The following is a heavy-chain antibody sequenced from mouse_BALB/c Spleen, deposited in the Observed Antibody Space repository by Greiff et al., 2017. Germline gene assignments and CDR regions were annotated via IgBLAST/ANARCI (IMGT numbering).Heavy chain of an antibody. Sequence: EVQLQESGPSLVKPSQTLSLTCSVTGDSITSGYWNWIRKFPGNKLEYMGYISYSGSTYYNPSLKSRISITRDTSKNQYYLQLNSVTTEDTATYYCARWDYYGSSYDYAMDYWGQGTSVTVSS. CDR3: ARWDYYGSSYDYAMDY. CDR1: GDSITSGY. CDR2: ISYSGST. D-gene: IGHD1-1*01. V-gene: IGHV3-8*02. J-gene: IGHJ4*01.